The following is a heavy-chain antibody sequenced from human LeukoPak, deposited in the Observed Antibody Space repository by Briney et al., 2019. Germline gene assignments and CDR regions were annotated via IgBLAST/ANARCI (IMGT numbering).Heavy chain of an antibody. Sequence: GGSLRLSCAASGITFSSYSMNWVRQAPGKGLEWVSYISSSSSTIYYADSVKGRFTISRDNAKNSLYLQMNSLRDEDTAVYYCGRDYRKISSGTFDYWGQGTLVTVSS. CDR1: GITFSSYS. CDR3: GRDYRKISSGTFDY. D-gene: IGHD3-22*01. V-gene: IGHV3-48*02. CDR2: ISSSSSTI. J-gene: IGHJ4*02.